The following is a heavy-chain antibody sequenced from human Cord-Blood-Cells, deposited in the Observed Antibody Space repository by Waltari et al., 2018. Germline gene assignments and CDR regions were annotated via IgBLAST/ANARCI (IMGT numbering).Heavy chain of an antibody. CDR3: ARRCGYCDFWSVPPLGWFDP. J-gene: IGHJ5*02. Sequence: QVQLQQWGAGLLKPSETLSLTCAVYGGSFSGYYWSWIRQPPGKGPEWFGEINHSGSTNANPSLKSRITLSVDTAKSQFSLKLRSVTAADAAVYSCARRCGYCDFWSVPPLGWFDPWGQGTLVTVSS. CDR1: GGSFSGYY. D-gene: IGHD3-3*01. V-gene: IGHV4-34*01. CDR2: INHSGST.